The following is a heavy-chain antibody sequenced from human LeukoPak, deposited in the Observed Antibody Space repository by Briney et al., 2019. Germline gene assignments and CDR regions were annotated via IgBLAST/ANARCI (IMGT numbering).Heavy chain of an antibody. J-gene: IGHJ4*02. CDR3: AKGMTTVATRSPLDY. D-gene: IGHD4-17*01. Sequence: GGSLRLSCAASGFTFSNYAMSWVRQAPGKGLEWVSLISGSIGSTSYAGSVKGRFTISRDTSKNTLYLQMNSLRAEDTAIYYCAKGMTTVATRSPLDYWGQGTLVTVSS. CDR1: GFTFSNYA. V-gene: IGHV3-23*01. CDR2: ISGSIGST.